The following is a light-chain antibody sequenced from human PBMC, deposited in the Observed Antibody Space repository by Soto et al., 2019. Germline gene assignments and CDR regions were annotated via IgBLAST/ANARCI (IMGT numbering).Light chain of an antibody. J-gene: IGLJ3*02. V-gene: IGLV1-51*01. CDR3: GPCDSSLTDGRAV. CDR2: DDN. Sequence: QSVLTQPPSVSAAPVQTVTVSCSGTSSNIGNSYVSWYQQFQGTAPRLLIYDDNKRHSGIRDRFSGSKSGTAATLAIHGLQPGDEAVYYCGPCDSSLTDGRAVFGGGTKLTVL. CDR1: SSNIGNSY.